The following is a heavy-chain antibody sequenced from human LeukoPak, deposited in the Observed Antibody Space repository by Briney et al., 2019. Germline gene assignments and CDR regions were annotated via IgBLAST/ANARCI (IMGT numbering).Heavy chain of an antibody. CDR3: ARVVYDFWSAYDY. J-gene: IGHJ4*02. V-gene: IGHV3-23*01. Sequence: GGSLRLSCAVSGFIFSNYAMNWVRQAPGKGLEWVSAISGSGGSTYYADSVKGRFTISRDNSKNTLYLQMNSLRAEDTALYYCARVVYDFWSAYDYWGQGTLVNVSS. CDR2: ISGSGGST. CDR1: GFIFSNYA. D-gene: IGHD3-3*01.